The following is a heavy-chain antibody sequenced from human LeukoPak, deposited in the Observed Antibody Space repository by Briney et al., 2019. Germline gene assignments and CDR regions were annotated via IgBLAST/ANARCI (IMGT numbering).Heavy chain of an antibody. D-gene: IGHD1-26*01. J-gene: IGHJ2*01. Sequence: GGSLRLSCAASGFPFSSYSMNWVRQAPGKGLEWVSYIGSSTSTIYYADSVKGRFTISRDNAKNSLYLQMNSLRDEDTAVYYCVRGSEIVGASTGYWYFDLWGRGALVTVS. CDR1: GFPFSSYS. V-gene: IGHV3-48*02. CDR2: IGSSTSTI. CDR3: VRGSEIVGASTGYWYFDL.